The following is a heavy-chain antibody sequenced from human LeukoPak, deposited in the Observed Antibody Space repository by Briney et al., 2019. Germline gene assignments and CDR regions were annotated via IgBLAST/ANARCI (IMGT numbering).Heavy chain of an antibody. Sequence: ASVKVSCKASGYTFTSYDINWVRQATGQGLEWMGWMNPNSGNTGYAQKFQGRVTITRNTSISTAYMELSSLRSEDTAVYYCARDDGAAAGTLSYWGQGTLVTVSS. CDR2: MNPNSGNT. CDR3: ARDDGAAAGTLSY. J-gene: IGHJ4*02. CDR1: GYTFTSYD. V-gene: IGHV1-8*03. D-gene: IGHD6-13*01.